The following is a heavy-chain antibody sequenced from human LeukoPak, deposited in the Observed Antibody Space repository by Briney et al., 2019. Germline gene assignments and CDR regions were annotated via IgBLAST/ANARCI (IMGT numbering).Heavy chain of an antibody. CDR3: ARTVRTPPYYFDY. V-gene: IGHV3-66*01. CDR2: IYSGGST. J-gene: IGHJ4*02. D-gene: IGHD4-17*01. CDR1: GFTVSSNY. Sequence: QPGGSLRLSCAASGFTVSSNYMSWVRQAPGKGLEWVSVIYSGGSTYYADSVKGRFTISRDNSKNTLYLQMNSLRAEDTAVYYCARTVRTPPYYFDYWGQGTLVTVSS.